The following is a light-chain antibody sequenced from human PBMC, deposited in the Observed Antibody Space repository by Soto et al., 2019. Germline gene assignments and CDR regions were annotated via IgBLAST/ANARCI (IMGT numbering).Light chain of an antibody. CDR2: SAS. J-gene: IGKJ4*01. Sequence: DIQMTQSPSSLSASVGDRVTMTCRASQDISNYLVWYQQQPGKVPKPLIYSASTLHSGVPSRFSGSGSGTDFTLTISSLQPEDVGTYYCQRYDDAPLTFGGGTKVEIK. CDR3: QRYDDAPLT. V-gene: IGKV1-27*01. CDR1: QDISNY.